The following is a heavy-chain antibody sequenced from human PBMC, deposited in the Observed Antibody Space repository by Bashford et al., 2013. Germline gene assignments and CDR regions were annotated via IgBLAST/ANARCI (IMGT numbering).Heavy chain of an antibody. CDR1: EYNFTNYW. CDR3: ARRYTYGDSYFDY. J-gene: IGHJ4*02. V-gene: IGHV5-51*01. CDR2: IYPGDSDT. Sequence: GESLKXSCKGSEYNFTNYWIGWVRQTPGKGLEWMGLIYPGDSDTRYSPSFQGQVTISADKSISTAYLQWSSLKASDTAVYYCARRYTYGDSYFDYWGQGTLVTVSS. D-gene: IGHD5-18*01.